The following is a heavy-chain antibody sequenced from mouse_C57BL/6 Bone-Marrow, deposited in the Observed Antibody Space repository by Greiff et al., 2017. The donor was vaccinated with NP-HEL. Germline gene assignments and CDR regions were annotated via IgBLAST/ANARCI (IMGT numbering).Heavy chain of an antibody. CDR1: AYTFTSYW. Sequence: QVQLKQPGAELVKPGASVKMSCKASAYTFTSYWITWVKQRPGQGLEWIGDIYPGSGSTNYNEKFKSKATLTVDTSSSTAYMQLSSLTSEDSAVYYCAREIITTVVAHWYFDVWGTGTTVTVSS. CDR3: AREIITTVVAHWYFDV. J-gene: IGHJ1*03. CDR2: IYPGSGST. V-gene: IGHV1-55*01. D-gene: IGHD1-1*01.